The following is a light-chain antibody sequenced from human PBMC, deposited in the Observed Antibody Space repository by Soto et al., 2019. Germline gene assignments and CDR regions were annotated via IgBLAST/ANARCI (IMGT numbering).Light chain of an antibody. CDR2: GNS. CDR3: CSYKSISTYV. V-gene: IGLV1-40*01. J-gene: IGLJ1*01. Sequence: QSVLTQPPSVSGAPGQTVTISCTGSSSNIGTIYNVHWYQHLPGTAPKLLIYGNSNRPSGVPDRFSGSKSGTSASLAITGLQAEDEAVYYCCSYKSISTYVFGTGTKLTVL. CDR1: SSNIGTIYN.